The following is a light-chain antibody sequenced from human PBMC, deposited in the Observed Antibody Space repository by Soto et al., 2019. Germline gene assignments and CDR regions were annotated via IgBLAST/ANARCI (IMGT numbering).Light chain of an antibody. CDR3: QVWDSNTDVV. CDR2: IDS. J-gene: IGLJ2*01. V-gene: IGLV3-9*01. CDR1: NIGRKN. Sequence: SYELTQPLSVSVALGQTARITCGRNNIGRKNVHWYQQKPGQAPVLIIYIDSNRPSGIPERFSGSNSGNTATLTISRAQAGDEADYYCQVWDSNTDVVFGGGTKVTVL.